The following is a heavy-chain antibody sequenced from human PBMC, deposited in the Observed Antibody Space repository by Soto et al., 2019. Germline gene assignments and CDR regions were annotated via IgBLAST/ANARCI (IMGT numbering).Heavy chain of an antibody. CDR3: ARGGPYYYDSSDWGAFHI. V-gene: IGHV3-30-3*01. CDR1: GFTFSTYA. D-gene: IGHD3-22*01. J-gene: IGHJ3*02. Sequence: PGGSLRLSCAASGFTFSTYAMHWVRQAPGKGLDWVAVISYDGSNKYYADSVKGRFTISRDNSKNTLYLQMNSLRAEDTTVYYCARGGPYYYDSSDWGAFHIWGQGTMVTDSS. CDR2: ISYDGSNK.